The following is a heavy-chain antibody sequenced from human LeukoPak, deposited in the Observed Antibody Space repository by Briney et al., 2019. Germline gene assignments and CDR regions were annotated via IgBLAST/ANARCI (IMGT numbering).Heavy chain of an antibody. J-gene: IGHJ4*02. CDR1: GYTFTGYY. CDR3: ARVFPTVTTFCFDY. Sequence: GASVKVSCKASGYTFTGYYMHWVRQAPGQGLEWMGWINPNSGGADYAQKFQGRVTMTRDTSISTAYMELCRLRSDDTAVYYCARVFPTVTTFCFDYWGQGTLVTVSS. D-gene: IGHD4-17*01. CDR2: INPNSGGA. V-gene: IGHV1-2*02.